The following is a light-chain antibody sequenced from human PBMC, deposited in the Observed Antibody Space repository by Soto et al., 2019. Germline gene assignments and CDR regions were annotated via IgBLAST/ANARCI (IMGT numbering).Light chain of an antibody. Sequence: QAVVTQPASVSGSPGQSITISCSGTSSDIGASNYVSWYQQHPGKAPRLLIYEATDRPSGISSRFSASKSGNTASLTISGLQTEDEAHYYCYSYTLTTTGVFGGGTKLTVL. V-gene: IGLV2-14*01. CDR1: SSDIGASNY. CDR3: YSYTLTTTGV. CDR2: EAT. J-gene: IGLJ3*02.